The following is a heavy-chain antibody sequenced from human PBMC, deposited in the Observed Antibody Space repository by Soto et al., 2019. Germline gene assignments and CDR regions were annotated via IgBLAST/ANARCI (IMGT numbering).Heavy chain of an antibody. J-gene: IGHJ4*02. V-gene: IGHV4-34*01. D-gene: IGHD3-10*01. CDR1: GGSFSGYY. CDR3: ARARGGY. Sequence: SETLSLTCAVYGGSFSGYYWSWIRQPPGKGLEWIGEINHSGSTNYNPSLKSRVTISVDTSKNQFSLKLSSVTAADTAVYYCARARGGYWGQGTLVTVSS. CDR2: INHSGST.